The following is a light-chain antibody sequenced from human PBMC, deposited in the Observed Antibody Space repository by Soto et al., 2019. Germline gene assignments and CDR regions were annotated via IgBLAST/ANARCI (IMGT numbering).Light chain of an antibody. J-gene: IGKJ1*01. Sequence: DIQMTQSPSSLSASVGDGVTITCRASQGISTYLNWYQKKPGKAPKLLIYAASSLQSGVPSRFSGSGSETDFTLTISSLQPEDFATYSCQQSYSSTWTSGQGTKVDIK. V-gene: IGKV1-39*01. CDR1: QGISTY. CDR2: AAS. CDR3: QQSYSSTWT.